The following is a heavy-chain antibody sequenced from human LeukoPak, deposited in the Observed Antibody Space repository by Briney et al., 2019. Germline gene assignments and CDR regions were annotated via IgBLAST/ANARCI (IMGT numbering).Heavy chain of an antibody. Sequence: VSVKVSCEASGYTFTGYYMHWVRQAPGQGLEWMGWINPNSGGTNYAQKFQGWVTMTRDTSISTAYMELSRLRSDDTAVYYCARAFGYCSSTSCQPDAFDIWGQGTMVTVSS. CDR1: GYTFTGYY. CDR2: INPNSGGT. J-gene: IGHJ3*02. V-gene: IGHV1-2*04. CDR3: ARAFGYCSSTSCQPDAFDI. D-gene: IGHD2-2*03.